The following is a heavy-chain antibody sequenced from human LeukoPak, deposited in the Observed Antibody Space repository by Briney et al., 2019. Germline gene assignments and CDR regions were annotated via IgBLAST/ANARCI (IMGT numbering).Heavy chain of an antibody. CDR1: GGTFSSYA. CDR3: ASCSSTSCYTTYYYYYYYMDV. V-gene: IGHV1-69*05. J-gene: IGHJ6*03. CDR2: IIPIFGTA. Sequence: WASVKVSCKASGGTFSSYAISWVRQAPGQGLEWMGGIIPIFGTANYAQKFQGRVTITTDESTSTAYMGLSSLRSEDTAVYYCASCSSTSCYTTYYYYYYYMDVWGKGTTVTVSS. D-gene: IGHD2-2*02.